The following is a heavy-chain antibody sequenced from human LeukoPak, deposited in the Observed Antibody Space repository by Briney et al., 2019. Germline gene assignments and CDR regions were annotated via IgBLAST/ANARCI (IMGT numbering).Heavy chain of an antibody. V-gene: IGHV3-7*01. Sequence: GGSLRLSCAASGFTFSSSWMNWVRQAPGKGLQWVGDINPEGSQTRFVDSVMGRFTMSKDNAKNALYLQMNNLRVEDTAVFYCAAWTDRGYNFWGQGTVVTVSS. J-gene: IGHJ4*02. CDR3: AAWTDRGYNF. D-gene: IGHD5-24*01. CDR2: INPEGSQT. CDR1: GFTFSSSW.